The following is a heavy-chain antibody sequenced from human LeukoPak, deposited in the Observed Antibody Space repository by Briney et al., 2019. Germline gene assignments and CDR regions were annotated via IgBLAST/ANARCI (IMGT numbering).Heavy chain of an antibody. Sequence: ASETLSLTCAVSGGSISSSNWWSWVRPPPGKGLEWIGEVYHSGSTKYNPSLKSRVTLSVDKSRNHFSLKLSSVTAADTAVYYCASSLGYSDYEAYFDYWGQGTLVTVSS. CDR1: GGSISSSNW. CDR2: VYHSGST. J-gene: IGHJ4*02. V-gene: IGHV4-4*02. CDR3: ASSLGYSDYEAYFDY. D-gene: IGHD5-12*01.